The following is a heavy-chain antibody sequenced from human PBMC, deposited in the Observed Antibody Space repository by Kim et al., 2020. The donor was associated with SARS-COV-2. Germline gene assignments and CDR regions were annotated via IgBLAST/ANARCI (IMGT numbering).Heavy chain of an antibody. CDR2: IHRGGST. J-gene: IGHJ4*02. CDR1: GFIVSSNY. Sequence: GGSLRLSCAASGFIVSSNYMSWVRQAPGKGLEWVSVIHRGGSTDYADSVKGRFTISRDISKNTVYLQMNRLRDVDTAVYYCATMGGDYVFDYWGQGTLVT. CDR3: ATMGGDYVFDY. D-gene: IGHD4-17*01. V-gene: IGHV3-53*01.